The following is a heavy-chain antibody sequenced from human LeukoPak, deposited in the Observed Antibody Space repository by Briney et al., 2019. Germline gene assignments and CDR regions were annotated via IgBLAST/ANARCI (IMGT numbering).Heavy chain of an antibody. CDR2: IWYDGSNK. V-gene: IGHV3-33*01. CDR3: ARDRWGTIHQVY. D-gene: IGHD3-16*01. CDR1: GFTFSSYG. Sequence: GGSLRLSCAASGFTFSSYGMHWVRQAPGKGLEWVAVIWYDGSNKYYADSVKGRFTISRDNSKNTLYLQMNSLRAEDTAVYYCARDRWGTIHQVYWGQGTLVTVSS. J-gene: IGHJ4*02.